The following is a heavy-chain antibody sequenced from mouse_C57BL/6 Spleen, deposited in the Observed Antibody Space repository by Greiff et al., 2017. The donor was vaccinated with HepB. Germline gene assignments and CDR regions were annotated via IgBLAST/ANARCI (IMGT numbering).Heavy chain of an antibody. J-gene: IGHJ2*01. V-gene: IGHV1-19*01. CDR3: ARGDLLLRVLAHFDY. Sequence: VQLKESGPVLVKPGASVKMSCKASGYTFTDYYMNWVKQSHGKSLEWIGVINPYNGGTSYNQKFKGKATLTVDKSSSTAYMELNSLTSEDSAVYYCARGDLLLRVLAHFDYWGQGTTLTVSS. CDR2: INPYNGGT. CDR1: GYTFTDYY. D-gene: IGHD1-1*01.